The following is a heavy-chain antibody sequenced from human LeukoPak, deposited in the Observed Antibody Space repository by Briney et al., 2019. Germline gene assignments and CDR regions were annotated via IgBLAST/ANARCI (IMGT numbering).Heavy chain of an antibody. D-gene: IGHD1-7*01. CDR3: ARVHWNYFYYYYYMDV. Sequence: SETLSLTCAVYGGSFSGYYWSWIRQPAGKGLEWIGRIYTSGSTNYNPSLKSRVTISVDTSKNQFSLKLSSVTAADTAVYYCARVHWNYFYYYYYMDVWGKGTTVTVSS. CDR2: IYTSGST. V-gene: IGHV4-59*10. CDR1: GGSFSGYY. J-gene: IGHJ6*03.